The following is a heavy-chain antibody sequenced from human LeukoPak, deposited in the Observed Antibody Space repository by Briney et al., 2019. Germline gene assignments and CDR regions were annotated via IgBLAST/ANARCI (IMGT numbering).Heavy chain of an antibody. CDR3: ARASSCSSTSCYGGNDY. CDR2: ISSSGSTI. V-gene: IGHV3-11*01. J-gene: IGHJ4*02. Sequence: GGSLRLSCAASGFTFSDFYMSWIRQAPGQGLDRVSYISSSGSTISYADPVKGRFTISRDNAKNSLHLQMNSLRAEDTAVYYCARASSCSSTSCYGGNDYWGQGTLVTVSS. CDR1: GFTFSDFY. D-gene: IGHD2-2*01.